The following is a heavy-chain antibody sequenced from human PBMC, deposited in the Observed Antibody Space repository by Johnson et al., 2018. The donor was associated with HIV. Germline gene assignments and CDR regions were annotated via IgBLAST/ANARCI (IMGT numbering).Heavy chain of an antibody. CDR3: ASVPMIVVLDGAFDI. J-gene: IGHJ3*02. CDR2: ISYDGSNK. D-gene: IGHD3-22*01. Sequence: VQLVESGGGVVQPGRSLRLSCAASGFTFSSYAMYWVRQAPGKGLEWVAVISYDGSNKYYADSVKGRFTISRDNSKNTLYLQMNSLRAEDTAVYYCASVPMIVVLDGAFDIWGPGTMVTVSS. CDR1: GFTFSSYA. V-gene: IGHV3-30*14.